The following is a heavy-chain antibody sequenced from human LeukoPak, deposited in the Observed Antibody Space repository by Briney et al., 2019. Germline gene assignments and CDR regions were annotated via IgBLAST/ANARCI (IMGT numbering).Heavy chain of an antibody. CDR1: GFTFNNAW. J-gene: IGHJ3*02. CDR3: TTAPCSTGSCYPDDAFDI. CDR2: IKSKTDGETA. D-gene: IGHD2-15*01. Sequence: GGSLRLSCAASGFTFNNAWMTWVRQAPGKGLEWVGRIKSKTDGETADYTAPVKGRFTISREDSKNTLYLQMNSLETEDTAVYYCTTAPCSTGSCYPDDAFDIWGQGTMVTVSS. V-gene: IGHV3-15*01.